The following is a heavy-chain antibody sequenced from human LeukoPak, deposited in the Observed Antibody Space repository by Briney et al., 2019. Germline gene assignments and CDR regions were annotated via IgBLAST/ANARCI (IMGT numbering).Heavy chain of an antibody. CDR2: IRRKAHGGTT. CDR3: TRVTYYYDNSGYFHFDS. V-gene: IGHV3-49*04. Sequence: GSLRLSCTTSGFTFGDYAMSWVRQTPGKGLEWVSFIRRKAHGGTTEYAASVKGRFSSSRDDSKSIAYLQMNSLKTEDTAVYFCTRVTYYYDNSGYFHFDSWGQGSLVTVSS. CDR1: GFTFGDYA. J-gene: IGHJ4*02. D-gene: IGHD3-22*01.